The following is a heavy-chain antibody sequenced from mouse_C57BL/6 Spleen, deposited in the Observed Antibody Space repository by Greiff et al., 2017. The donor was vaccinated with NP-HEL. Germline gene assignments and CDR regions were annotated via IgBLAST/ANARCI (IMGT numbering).Heavy chain of an antibody. CDR2: IYPGGGYT. J-gene: IGHJ4*01. V-gene: IGHV1-63*01. CDR1: GYTFTNYW. CDR3: ARWYSNYDYAMDY. Sequence: VQLQQSGAELVRPGTSVKMSCKASGYTFTNYWIGWAKKRPGHGLEWIGDIYPGGGYTNYNEKFKGKATLTADKSSSTAYMQFSSLTSEDSAIYYCARWYSNYDYAMDYWGQGTSVTVSS. D-gene: IGHD2-5*01.